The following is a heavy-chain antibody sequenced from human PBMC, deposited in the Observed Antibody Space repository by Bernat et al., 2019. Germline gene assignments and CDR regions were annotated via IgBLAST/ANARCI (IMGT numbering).Heavy chain of an antibody. CDR1: GFTFSNYG. J-gene: IGHJ5*02. D-gene: IGHD3-16*02. CDR2: IRYDGSDK. V-gene: IGHV3-30*02. Sequence: QVQLVESGGGVVQPGGSPRLSCAASGFTFSNYGMHWVRQAPGKGLEWVAFIRYDGSDKYYADSVKGRFTISRDNSKNTLYLQMNSLRSEDTAVYYCAKIYVWGSYRYRHWFDPWGQGTLVTVSS. CDR3: AKIYVWGSYRYRHWFDP.